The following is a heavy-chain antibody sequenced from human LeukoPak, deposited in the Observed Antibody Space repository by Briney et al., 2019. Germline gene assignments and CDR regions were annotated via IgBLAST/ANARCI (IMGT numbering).Heavy chain of an antibody. CDR1: GGPFSGYY. J-gene: IGHJ4*02. Sequence: SETLSLTCAVYGGPFSGYYWSWIRQPPGKGLEWIGEINHSGSTNYNPSLKSRVTISVDTSKNQFSLKLSSVTAADTAVYYCARPWPPPDYWGQGTLVTVSS. V-gene: IGHV4-34*01. CDR3: ARPWPPPDY. CDR2: INHSGST.